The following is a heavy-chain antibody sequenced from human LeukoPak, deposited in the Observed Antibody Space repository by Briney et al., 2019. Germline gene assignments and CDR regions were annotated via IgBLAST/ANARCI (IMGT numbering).Heavy chain of an antibody. CDR3: AKDTDYDSSGYYSS. D-gene: IGHD3-22*01. CDR1: GFTFDDYA. Sequence: GGSLRLSCAASGFTFDDYAMPWVRQAPGKGLEWVSGISWNSGSIGYAVSVKGRFTISRDNAKNSLYLQMNSLRAEDTALYYCAKDTDYDSSGYYSSWGRGTLVTVSS. V-gene: IGHV3-9*01. J-gene: IGHJ2*01. CDR2: ISWNSGSI.